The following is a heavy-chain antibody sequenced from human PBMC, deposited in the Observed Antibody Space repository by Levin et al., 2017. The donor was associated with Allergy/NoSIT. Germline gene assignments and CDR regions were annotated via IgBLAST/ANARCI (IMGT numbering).Heavy chain of an antibody. CDR1: GGSFSGYY. D-gene: IGHD3-16*02. CDR2: INHSGST. V-gene: IGHV4-34*01. Sequence: SQTLSLTCAVYGGSFSGYYWSWIRQPPGKGLEWIGEINHSGSTNYNPSLKSRVTKSVDTSKNQFSLKLSSVTAADTAVYYCARGQYDYVWGSYRYIALGGDWFDPWGQGTLVTVSS. CDR3: ARGQYDYVWGSYRYIALGGDWFDP. J-gene: IGHJ5*02.